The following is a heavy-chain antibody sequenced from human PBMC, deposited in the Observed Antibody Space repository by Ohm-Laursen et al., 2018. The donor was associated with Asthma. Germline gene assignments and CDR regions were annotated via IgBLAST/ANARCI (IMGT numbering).Heavy chain of an antibody. V-gene: IGHV3-30-3*01. CDR2: GGSYYDGGLK. Sequence: SLRLSCAASGFTFRSYAMHWVRQAPGKGLEWVAVGGSYYDGGLKYYADSVNGRFIISRDNSKNTVYLQMNSLRAEDTAVYFCARDDMVQGVIIPWYFDLWGRGTQVTVSS. CDR1: GFTFRSYA. CDR3: ARDDMVQGVIIPWYFDL. J-gene: IGHJ2*01. D-gene: IGHD3-10*01.